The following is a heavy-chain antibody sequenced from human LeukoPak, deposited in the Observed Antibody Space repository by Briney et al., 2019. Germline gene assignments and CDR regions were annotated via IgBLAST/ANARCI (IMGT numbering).Heavy chain of an antibody. J-gene: IGHJ5*02. CDR2: ISGSGGST. CDR1: GFTFNNYA. Sequence: GGSLRLSCAASGFTFNNYAMSWVRQAPGKGLEWVSAISGSGGSTYYADSVKGRFTISRDNSKNTLYLQMNSLRAEDTAVYYCAKNQQLVLNWFDRWGQGTLVTVSS. V-gene: IGHV3-23*01. D-gene: IGHD6-13*01. CDR3: AKNQQLVLNWFDR.